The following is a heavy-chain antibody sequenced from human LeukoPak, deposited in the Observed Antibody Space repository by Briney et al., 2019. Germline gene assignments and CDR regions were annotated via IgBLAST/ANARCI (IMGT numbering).Heavy chain of an antibody. D-gene: IGHD1-26*01. V-gene: IGHV3-23*01. Sequence: PGGSLRLSCAASGFTFTNYVMSWVRQAPGKGLEWVSAVTGSGGATYYSDSAKGRFTISRDNSKNTLFLQMNSLRAEDTAVYYCAKDQFITPVGATPFLWYWGQGTLVTVSS. CDR2: VTGSGGAT. J-gene: IGHJ4*02. CDR3: AKDQFITPVGATPFLWY. CDR1: GFTFTNYV.